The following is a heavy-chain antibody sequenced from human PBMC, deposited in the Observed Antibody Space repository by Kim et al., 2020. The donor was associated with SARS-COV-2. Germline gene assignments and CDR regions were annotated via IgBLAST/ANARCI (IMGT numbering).Heavy chain of an antibody. V-gene: IGHV4-59*08. CDR3: ARGYRGYDSGNFDY. CDR2: IYYSGNT. CDR1: GGSISSFY. J-gene: IGHJ4*02. Sequence: SETLSLTCTVSGGSISSFYWSWIRQPPGKGLEWIGYIYYSGNTNYNPSLKSRVTISVDTSKNQFSLKLRSVTAADTAVFYCARGYRGYDSGNFDYWGQGT. D-gene: IGHD5-12*01.